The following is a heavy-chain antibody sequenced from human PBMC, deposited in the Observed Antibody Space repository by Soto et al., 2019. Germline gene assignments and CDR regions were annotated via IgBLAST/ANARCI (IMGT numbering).Heavy chain of an antibody. CDR2: INPILGIA. CDR3: ARIPHNGRFLYSDDY. V-gene: IGHV1-69*04. CDR1: GYTFTSFD. Sequence: SVKVSCKASGYTFTSFDINWVRQASGQGLEWMGRINPILGIANYAQKFQGRVTITANKSTSTAYMELSSLRSEDTAVYYCARIPHNGRFLYSDDYWGQGTLVTVSS. D-gene: IGHD1-26*01. J-gene: IGHJ4*02.